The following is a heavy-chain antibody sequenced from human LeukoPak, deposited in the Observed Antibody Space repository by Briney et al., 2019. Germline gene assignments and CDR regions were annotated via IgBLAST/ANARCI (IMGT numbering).Heavy chain of an antibody. CDR2: MSPNSGDT. J-gene: IGHJ4*02. CDR3: VRTPPNWGFDY. D-gene: IGHD7-27*01. Sequence: ASVKVSCRASGYTFTSHDINWVPQATGQGLEWMGWMSPNSGDTGYAQKFQGRVTMTSDSSISTAYMELSSLRSEDTAIYYCVRTPPNWGFDYWGQGTLVTVSS. V-gene: IGHV1-8*01. CDR1: GYTFTSHD.